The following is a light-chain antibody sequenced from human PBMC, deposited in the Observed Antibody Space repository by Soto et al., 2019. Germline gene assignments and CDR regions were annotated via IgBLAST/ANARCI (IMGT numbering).Light chain of an antibody. CDR2: NNN. J-gene: IGLJ1*01. Sequence: QSVLTQPPSASGTPGQRVTISCSGSSSNIGSTTVNWYQQLPGTAPKLLISNNNRRPSRVPDRFSGSKSGTSASLAISGLQSEDEADYYCAAWDDSLNGYVFGIGTKVTVL. V-gene: IGLV1-44*01. CDR1: SSNIGSTT. CDR3: AAWDDSLNGYV.